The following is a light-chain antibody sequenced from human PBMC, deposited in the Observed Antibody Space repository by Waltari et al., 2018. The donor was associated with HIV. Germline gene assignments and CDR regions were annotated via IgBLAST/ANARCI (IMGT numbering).Light chain of an antibody. V-gene: IGKV2-28*01. J-gene: IGKJ1*01. CDR1: QSLLHSNGYNF. CDR2: MAS. CDR3: LQARQTPWT. Sequence: DIVMSQFPLSLPVTPGAPASMSCNPTQSLLHSNGYNFLDWYFQRPGQSPQLLIYMASYRASGVPDRISGSGSGTNFTLRIGRVATEDVGVYYCLQARQTPWTFGQGTEVEI.